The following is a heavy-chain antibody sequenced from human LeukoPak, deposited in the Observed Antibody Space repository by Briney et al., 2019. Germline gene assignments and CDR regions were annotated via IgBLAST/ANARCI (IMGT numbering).Heavy chain of an antibody. V-gene: IGHV3-23*01. Sequence: PGGSLRLSCTASKFTFSNYDMTWVRQAPGKGLEWVSAISTRSTYTYYADSVRGRFTISRDDSKNTLYLQMNSLRVDDTAIYYCAPWIVGGFWADYWGQGALVTVSS. CDR1: KFTFSNYD. CDR2: ISTRSTYT. D-gene: IGHD1-26*01. J-gene: IGHJ4*02. CDR3: APWIVGGFWADY.